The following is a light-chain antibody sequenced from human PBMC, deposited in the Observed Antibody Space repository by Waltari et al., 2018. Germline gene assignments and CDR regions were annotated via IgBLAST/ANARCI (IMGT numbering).Light chain of an antibody. CDR2: STN. Sequence: QSVLTQPPSASGTPGQRVTISCSGRDSNIGSHTVNWYQQLPRPAPQLLVNSTNQRPSGVPDRFSGSKSATSASLAISGLQAEDEADYFCISWDDRLNCPVFGGGTKLTVL. J-gene: IGLJ3*02. CDR1: DSNIGSHT. V-gene: IGLV1-44*01. CDR3: ISWDDRLNCPV.